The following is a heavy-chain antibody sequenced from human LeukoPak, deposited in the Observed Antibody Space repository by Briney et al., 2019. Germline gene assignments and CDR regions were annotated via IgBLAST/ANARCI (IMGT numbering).Heavy chain of an antibody. J-gene: IGHJ4*02. Sequence: PSETLSLTSTVTGGSISSYYWSWILQPPRKGLECIGYIYYSGSTNYNPSLKSRVTISVDTSKNQFSLKLSSVTAADSFFSSRRRHTRWLPFDYWGQGTLVTVSS. V-gene: IGHV4-59*08. CDR3: RRHTRWLPFDY. D-gene: IGHD5-24*01. CDR2: IYYSGST. CDR1: GGSISSYY.